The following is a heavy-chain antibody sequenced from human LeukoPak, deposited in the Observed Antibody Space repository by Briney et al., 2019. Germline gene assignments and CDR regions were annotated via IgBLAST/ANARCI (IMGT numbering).Heavy chain of an antibody. CDR1: GFTFSSYA. J-gene: IGHJ4*02. V-gene: IGHV3-30*04. CDR2: ISYDGSNK. Sequence: PGGSLRLSCAASGFTFSSYAMHWVRQAPGKGLEWVAVISYDGSNKYYADSVKGRFTISRDNSKNTLYLQMNSLRAEDTAVYYCARDPAQYIAAAGFDYWGQGTLVTVSS. D-gene: IGHD6-13*01. CDR3: ARDPAQYIAAAGFDY.